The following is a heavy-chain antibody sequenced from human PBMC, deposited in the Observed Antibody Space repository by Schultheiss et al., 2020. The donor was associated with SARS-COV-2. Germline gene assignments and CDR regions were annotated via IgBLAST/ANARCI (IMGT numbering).Heavy chain of an antibody. Sequence: SGPTLVKPTQTLTLTCTFSGFSLSTSGMCVSWIRQPPGKALEWLALIDWDDDKYYSTSLKTRLTISKDTSKNQVVLTMTNMHPVDTATYYYARAIYSGYDSDFDYWGQGTLVTVSS. CDR3: ARAIYSGYDSDFDY. J-gene: IGHJ4*02. CDR2: IDWDDDK. V-gene: IGHV2-70*01. D-gene: IGHD5-12*01. CDR1: GFSLSTSGMC.